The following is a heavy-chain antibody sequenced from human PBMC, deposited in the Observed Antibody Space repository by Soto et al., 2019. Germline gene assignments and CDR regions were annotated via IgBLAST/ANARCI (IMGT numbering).Heavy chain of an antibody. V-gene: IGHV3-23*01. Sequence: DVQLLESGGGLVQPGGSLRLSCEASEFMFSSYAMSWVRQAPGKGLEWVSTISPTGDNTYYADSVKGRFTLSRDNSKDTLTLQINGLTTEDTAIYYCANAKSLRAVRGSGFDYWGQGALVTVSS. CDR1: EFMFSSYA. J-gene: IGHJ4*02. CDR2: ISPTGDNT. D-gene: IGHD6-19*01. CDR3: ANAKSLRAVRGSGFDY.